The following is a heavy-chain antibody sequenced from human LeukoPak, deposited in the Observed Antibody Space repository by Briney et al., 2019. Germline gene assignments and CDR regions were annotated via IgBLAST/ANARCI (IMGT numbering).Heavy chain of an antibody. V-gene: IGHV4-31*03. CDR1: GGSISSGGYY. Sequence: SETLSLTCTVSGGSISSGGYYWSWIRQHPGKGLEWIGYIYYSGSTYYNPSLKSRVTISVDTSKNQFSLKLSSVTAADTAVYYCARASWGYYGSGSYFRWNYYFDYRGQGTLVTVSS. D-gene: IGHD3-10*01. CDR2: IYYSGST. CDR3: ARASWGYYGSGSYFRWNYYFDY. J-gene: IGHJ4*02.